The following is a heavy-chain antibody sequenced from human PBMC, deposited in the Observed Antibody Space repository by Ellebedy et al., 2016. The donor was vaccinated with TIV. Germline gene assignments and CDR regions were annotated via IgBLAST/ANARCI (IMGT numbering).Heavy chain of an antibody. Sequence: MPSETLSLTCTVSGGSISSYYWSWIRQPPGKGLEWIGYIYYSGSTNYNPSLKSRVTISVDTSKNQFSLKLSSVTAADTAVYYCASGFYGGNSFDYWGQGTLVTVSS. D-gene: IGHD4-23*01. CDR1: GGSISSYY. J-gene: IGHJ4*02. CDR3: ASGFYGGNSFDY. V-gene: IGHV4-59*01. CDR2: IYYSGST.